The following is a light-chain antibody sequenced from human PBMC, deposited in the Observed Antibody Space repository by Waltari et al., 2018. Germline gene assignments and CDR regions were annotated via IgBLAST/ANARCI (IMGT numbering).Light chain of an antibody. CDR1: SSDVGGYNY. CDR2: EVN. J-gene: IGLJ1*01. CDR3: SSYAGSSTPLYV. V-gene: IGLV2-8*01. Sequence: QSALTQPPSASGSPGQSVTIPCTGTSSDVGGYNYVSWYQQHPGKAPKIMIYEVNKRPSGVPDRFSGSKSGNTASLTVSGLQAEDEADYYCSSYAGSSTPLYVFGTGTKVTVL.